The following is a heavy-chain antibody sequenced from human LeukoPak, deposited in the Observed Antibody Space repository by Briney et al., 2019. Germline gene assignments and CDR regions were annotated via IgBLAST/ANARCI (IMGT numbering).Heavy chain of an antibody. CDR2: ISSSSTII. Sequence: GGSLRLSCAVSGFTFSSYAMNWVRQAPGKGLEWVSYISSSSTIIYHADSVKGRFTISRDNAKNSLYLQMNSLRAEDTAVYYCARERGYSSARGYFDYWGQGTLVTVSS. D-gene: IGHD6-19*01. J-gene: IGHJ4*02. CDR3: ARERGYSSARGYFDY. CDR1: GFTFSSYA. V-gene: IGHV3-48*04.